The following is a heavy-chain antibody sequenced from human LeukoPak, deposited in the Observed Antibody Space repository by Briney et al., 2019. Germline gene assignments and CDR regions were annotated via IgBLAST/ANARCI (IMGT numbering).Heavy chain of an antibody. CDR1: GGSISNYY. V-gene: IGHV4-59*08. CDR2: INYTGST. Sequence: PSETLSLTCTVSGGSISNYYWSWIRQPPGKGLEWIGYINYTGSTNYNPSLKSRVTISVDTSKNQFSLKLSSVTAADTAVYYCARHPLSGDYAPFDPWGQGTLVTVSS. CDR3: ARHPLSGDYAPFDP. J-gene: IGHJ5*02. D-gene: IGHD4-17*01.